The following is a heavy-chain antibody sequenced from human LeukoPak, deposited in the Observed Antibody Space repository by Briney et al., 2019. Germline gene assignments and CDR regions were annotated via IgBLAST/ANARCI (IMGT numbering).Heavy chain of an antibody. CDR3: ARGRNDNGGMFFDS. CDR1: GGSIRRDY. CDR2: ISYSAYT. J-gene: IGHJ4*02. D-gene: IGHD4-23*01. V-gene: IGHV4-59*01. Sequence: TSETLSLTCTVAGGSIRRDYWSWIRQAPGKGLEWIGFISYSAYTSYSPSLKSRVAISVDTSKSQFSLRLSSMTAADTAIYYCARGRNDNGGMFFDSWAQGTLVTVSS.